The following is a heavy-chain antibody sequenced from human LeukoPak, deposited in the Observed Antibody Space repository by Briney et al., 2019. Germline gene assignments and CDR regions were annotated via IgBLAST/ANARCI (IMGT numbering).Heavy chain of an antibody. J-gene: IGHJ3*02. CDR2: INHSGST. CDR3: ARLGPRQWLVRDDAFDI. CDR1: GGSFSGYY. V-gene: IGHV4-34*01. Sequence: SETLSLTCAVYGGSFSGYYWSWIRQPPGKGLEWIGEINHSGSTNYNPSLKSRVTISVDTSKNQFSLKLSSVTAADTAVYYCARLGPRQWLVRDDAFDIWGQGTMVTVSS. D-gene: IGHD6-19*01.